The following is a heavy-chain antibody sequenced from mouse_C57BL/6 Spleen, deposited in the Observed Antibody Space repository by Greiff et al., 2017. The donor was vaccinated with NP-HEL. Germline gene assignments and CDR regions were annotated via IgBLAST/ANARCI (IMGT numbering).Heavy chain of an antibody. CDR2: INPSSGYT. Sequence: QVQLQSGAELAKPGASVKLSCKASGYTFTSYWMHWVKQRPGQGLEWIGYINPSSGYTKYNQKFKDKATLTADKSSSTAYMQLSSLTYEDSAVYYCAREGEGYSNYVLFAYWGQGTLVTVSA. V-gene: IGHV1-7*01. D-gene: IGHD2-5*01. CDR1: GYTFTSYW. CDR3: AREGEGYSNYVLFAY. J-gene: IGHJ3*01.